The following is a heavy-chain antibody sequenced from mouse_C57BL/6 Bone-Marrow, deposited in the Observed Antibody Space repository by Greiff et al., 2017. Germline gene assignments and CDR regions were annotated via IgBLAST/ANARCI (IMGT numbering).Heavy chain of an antibody. CDR1: GYTFTSYG. CDR2: IYPRSGNT. D-gene: IGHD2-1*01. V-gene: IGHV1-81*01. CDR3: AQIYYGNYDWFAY. J-gene: IGHJ3*01. Sequence: VQLQQSGAELARPGASVKLSCKASGYTFTSYGISWVKQRTGQGLEWIGEIYPRSGNTYYNEKFKGKATLTADKSSSTAYMELRSLTSEDSAVYFCAQIYYGNYDWFAYWGQGTLVTVSA.